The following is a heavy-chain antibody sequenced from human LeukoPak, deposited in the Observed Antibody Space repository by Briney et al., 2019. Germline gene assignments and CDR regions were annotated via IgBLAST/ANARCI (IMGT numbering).Heavy chain of an antibody. CDR3: ARARYCSSTSCPHSWYYMDV. CDR2: IYPGDSDT. CDR1: GYSFTSYW. D-gene: IGHD2-2*01. Sequence: GESLKISCKGSGYSFTSYWIGWVRQMPGKGLEWMGIIYPGDSDTRYSPSFQGQVTISADKSISTAYLQLSSLKASDTAMYYCARARYCSSTSCPHSWYYMDVWGKGTTVTVSS. V-gene: IGHV5-51*01. J-gene: IGHJ6*03.